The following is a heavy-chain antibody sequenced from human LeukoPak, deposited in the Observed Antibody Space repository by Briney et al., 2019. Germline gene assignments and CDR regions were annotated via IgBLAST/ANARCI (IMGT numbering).Heavy chain of an antibody. CDR2: ISSSSSTI. CDR3: ARGRSDAGTDY. J-gene: IGHJ4*02. V-gene: IGHV3-48*01. CDR1: GFTFSNFW. D-gene: IGHD6-13*01. Sequence: GGSLRLSCTASGFTFSNFWMGWVRQAPGKGLEWVSYISSSSSTIYYADSVKGRFTISRDNAKNSLYLQMNSLRAEDTAVYYCARGRSDAGTDYWGQGTLVTVSS.